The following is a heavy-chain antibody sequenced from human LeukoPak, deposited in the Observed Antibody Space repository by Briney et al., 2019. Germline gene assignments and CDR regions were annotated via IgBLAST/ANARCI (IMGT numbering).Heavy chain of an antibody. CDR3: ERVAGYCSSTSNCYSDY. Sequence: GGSLRLSCAASGFTFNTYTMNWVRQAPGKGLEWVSSISSSSSYICYADSVKGRFTISRDNAKNSLYLQMNSLRAEDTAVYYCERVAGYCSSTSNCYSDYWGQGTLVTVSS. CDR1: GFTFNTYT. J-gene: IGHJ4*02. CDR2: ISSSSSYI. D-gene: IGHD2-2*01. V-gene: IGHV3-21*01.